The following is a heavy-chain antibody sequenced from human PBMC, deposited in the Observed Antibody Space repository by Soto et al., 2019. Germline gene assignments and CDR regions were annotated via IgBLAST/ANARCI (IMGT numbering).Heavy chain of an antibody. D-gene: IGHD6-13*01. J-gene: IGHJ5*02. CDR3: ARAEAGHNRFDL. Sequence: SETLSLTCTVSGGSISSGYYYWSWIRQPPGKGLEWIGYIYYIGSTYYNPSLKSRVTISVDTSKNQFSLKLSSVTAADTAAYYWARAEAGHNRFDLLGQLILVAGSS. CDR1: GGSISSGYYY. CDR2: IYYIGST. V-gene: IGHV4-30-4*01.